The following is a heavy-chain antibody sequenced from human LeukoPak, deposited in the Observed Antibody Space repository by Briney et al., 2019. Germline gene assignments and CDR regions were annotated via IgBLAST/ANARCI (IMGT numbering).Heavy chain of an antibody. V-gene: IGHV3-74*01. CDR2: INADGSTA. Sequence: GGSLRLSCAASGFTFGNSWVHWVRQAAGKGLVWVSLINADGSTATYAHSVKGRFTISRDNARNTLSLQMNSLTIEDTAMYYCVVVVEPPDSDGFDVWGQGTMITVSS. CDR3: VVVVEPPDSDGFDV. D-gene: IGHD1-14*01. J-gene: IGHJ3*01. CDR1: GFTFGNSW.